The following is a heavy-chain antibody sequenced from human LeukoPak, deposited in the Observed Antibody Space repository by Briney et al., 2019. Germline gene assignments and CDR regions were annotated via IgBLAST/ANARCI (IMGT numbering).Heavy chain of an antibody. CDR3: ATSSMVRGGDEY. CDR2: IKQDGSEK. D-gene: IGHD3-10*01. J-gene: IGHJ4*02. CDR1: GFTFSSYW. Sequence: GGSLRLSCAASGFTFSSYWMSWVRQAPGKGLEWVANIKQDGSEKYYVDPVKGRFTISRDNAKNSLYLQMISLRDEDTALYYCATSSMVRGGDEYWGQGTLVTVSS. V-gene: IGHV3-7*01.